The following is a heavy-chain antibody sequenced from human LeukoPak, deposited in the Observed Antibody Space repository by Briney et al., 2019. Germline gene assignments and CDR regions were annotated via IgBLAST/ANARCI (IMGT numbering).Heavy chain of an antibody. D-gene: IGHD6-13*01. V-gene: IGHV3-30*02. CDR2: IRDDGSKK. Sequence: SGGSLRLSCVASGFSFSTYGMHWVRQAPGKGLEWVTFIRDDGSKKYYTDSVKGRFTISRDNSKNTLNLQMNSLRAEDTAVYYCASELDQLVLDQWGQGTLVTVSS. J-gene: IGHJ4*02. CDR1: GFSFSTYG. CDR3: ASELDQLVLDQ.